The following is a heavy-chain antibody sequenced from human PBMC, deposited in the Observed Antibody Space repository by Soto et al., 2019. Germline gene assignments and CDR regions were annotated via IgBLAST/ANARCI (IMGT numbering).Heavy chain of an antibody. J-gene: IGHJ6*02. D-gene: IGHD3-10*01. CDR3: AKAEISGGSGSYYPYGMDV. CDR1: GFTFSSYA. V-gene: IGHV3-23*01. CDR2: TSGSGGST. Sequence: EVQLLESGGGLVQPGGSLRLSSAASGFTFSSYAMSWVRDAPGKGLDWGSATSGSGGSTYYADSVKGRFTISRDNTKNTLNLQMNSLRAEGTAVYYCAKAEISGGSGSYYPYGMDVWGQGTTVTVSS.